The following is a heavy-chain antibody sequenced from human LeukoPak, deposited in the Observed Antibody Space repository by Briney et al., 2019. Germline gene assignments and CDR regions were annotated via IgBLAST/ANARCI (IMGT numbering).Heavy chain of an antibody. CDR3: ARKAYSYGYALDS. J-gene: IGHJ4*02. V-gene: IGHV4-59*08. CDR2: IYYSGST. CDR1: GGSISSYY. D-gene: IGHD5-18*01. Sequence: SETLSLTCTVSGGSISSYYWSWIRQPPGKGLEWIGYIYYSGSTNYNPSLKSRVTISVDTSKNQFSLKLSSVTAADTAVYYGARKAYSYGYALDSWGQGTLVTVSS.